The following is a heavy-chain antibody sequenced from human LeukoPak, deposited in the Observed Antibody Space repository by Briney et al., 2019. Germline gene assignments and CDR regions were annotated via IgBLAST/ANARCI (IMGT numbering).Heavy chain of an antibody. J-gene: IGHJ5*02. Sequence: GGSLRLSCAASGFTFSSYAMHWVSQAPGKGLEWVAVISYDGSNKYYADSVKGRVTISRDNSKNTLYLQMNSLRAEDTAVYYCARELVGVVVPAAIGWFDPWGQGALVTVSS. V-gene: IGHV3-30-3*01. CDR1: GFTFSSYA. D-gene: IGHD2-2*02. CDR2: ISYDGSNK. CDR3: ARELVGVVVPAAIGWFDP.